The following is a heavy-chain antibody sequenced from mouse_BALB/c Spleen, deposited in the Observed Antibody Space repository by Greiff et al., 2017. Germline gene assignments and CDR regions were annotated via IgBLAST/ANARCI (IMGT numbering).Heavy chain of an antibody. CDR3: TRDDYDRAWFAY. D-gene: IGHD2-4*01. Sequence: EVMLVESGGGLVQPGGSMKLSCVASGFTFSNYWMNWVRQSPEKGLEWVAEIRLKSNNYATHYAESVKGRFTISRDDSKSSVYLQMNNLRAEDTGIYYCTRDDYDRAWFAYWGQGTLVTVSA. J-gene: IGHJ3*01. CDR2: IRLKSNNYAT. CDR1: GFTFSNYW. V-gene: IGHV6-6*02.